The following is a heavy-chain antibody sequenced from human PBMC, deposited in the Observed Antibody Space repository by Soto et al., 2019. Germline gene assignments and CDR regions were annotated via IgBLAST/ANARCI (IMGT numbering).Heavy chain of an antibody. Sequence: GGSLRLSCASSGFSFISYAISWVRQAPGKGLEWVSSIGCRGGSTYYADSVKGRFTISRDNSKNTVYLQMNSLRVEDTAVYYCAKQGDYDFWSSSNNWLDPWGQGTLVTVSS. J-gene: IGHJ5*02. D-gene: IGHD3-3*01. CDR3: AKQGDYDFWSSSNNWLDP. CDR1: GFSFISYA. V-gene: IGHV3-23*01. CDR2: IGCRGGST.